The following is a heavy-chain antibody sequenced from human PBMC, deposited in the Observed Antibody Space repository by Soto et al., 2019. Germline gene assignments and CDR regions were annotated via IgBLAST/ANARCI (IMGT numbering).Heavy chain of an antibody. V-gene: IGHV4-59*01. D-gene: IGHD3-10*01. CDR3: ERGSHYGSGDTLDY. J-gene: IGHJ4*02. CDR1: GDSIISYY. CDR2: IYYSGST. Sequence: SETLSLTCTVSGDSIISYYWSWLRQPPGKGLEWIGYIYYSGSTNYNPSLKSRVTISVDTSKNQFSLKLSSVTAADTAVYYCERGSHYGSGDTLDYWGQGTLVTVSS.